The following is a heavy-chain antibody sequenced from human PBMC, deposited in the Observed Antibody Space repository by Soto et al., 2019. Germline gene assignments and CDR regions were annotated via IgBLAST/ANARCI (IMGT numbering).Heavy chain of an antibody. CDR2: IYHSGST. D-gene: IGHD2-8*01. Sequence: SETLSLTCAVSGGSISSSNWWSWVRQPPGKGLEWIGEIYHSGSTNYNPSLKSRVTISVDKSKNQFSLKLSSVTAADTAVYYCARAPQLTRRYCTNGVCYDGFDYWGQGTLVTVSS. CDR3: ARAPQLTRRYCTNGVCYDGFDY. V-gene: IGHV4-4*02. CDR1: GGSISSSNW. J-gene: IGHJ4*02.